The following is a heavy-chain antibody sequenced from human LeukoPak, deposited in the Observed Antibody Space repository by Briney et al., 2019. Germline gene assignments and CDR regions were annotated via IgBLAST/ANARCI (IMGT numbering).Heavy chain of an antibody. CDR3: ARRDSSGWVDAFDI. D-gene: IGHD6-19*01. CDR2: IYYSGST. Sequence: SETLSLTCTVSGGSISSYYWSWIRQPPGKGLEWIGYIYYSGSTNYNPSLKSRVTISVDTSKNQFPLKLSSVTAADTAVYYCARRDSSGWVDAFDIWGQGTMVTVSS. J-gene: IGHJ3*02. V-gene: IGHV4-59*08. CDR1: GGSISSYY.